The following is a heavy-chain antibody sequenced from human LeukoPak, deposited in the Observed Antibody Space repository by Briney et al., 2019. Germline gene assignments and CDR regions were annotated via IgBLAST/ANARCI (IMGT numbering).Heavy chain of an antibody. D-gene: IGHD7-27*01. CDR2: IDPSDSET. CDR1: GYSFTSYW. J-gene: IGHJ4*02. V-gene: IGHV5-51*01. CDR3: ARQTAMGRSGDY. Sequence: GESLRISCKASGYSFTSYWIGWVRHMPGKGLEWMGIIDPSDSETRYTPSFQGQVTISVDKSLTTAYLQWNSLKAADAAMYYCARQTAMGRSGDYWGQGTLVTVSS.